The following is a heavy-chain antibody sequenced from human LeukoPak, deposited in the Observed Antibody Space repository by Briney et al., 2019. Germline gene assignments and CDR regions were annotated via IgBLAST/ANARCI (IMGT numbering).Heavy chain of an antibody. J-gene: IGHJ5*02. V-gene: IGHV4-59*01. CDR1: GGSISSYY. CDR3: ARGGDYGPGNDFRFDP. D-gene: IGHD3-10*01. CDR2: IYYSGST. Sequence: SETLSLTCTVSGGSISSYYWSWIRQPPGKGLEWIGYIYYSGSTNYKPSLKSRVTISVDTSKNQFSLKLSSVTAADTAVYYCARGGDYGPGNDFRFDPLGQGTLVTVSS.